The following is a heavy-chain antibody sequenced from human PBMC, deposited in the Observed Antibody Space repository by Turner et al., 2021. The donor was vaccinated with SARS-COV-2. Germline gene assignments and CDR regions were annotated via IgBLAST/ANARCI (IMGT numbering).Heavy chain of an antibody. Sequence: QLQLFQSGAEVKKPGASVKVYCKASGYSFTGYYLQRVRQAPGQGLDWMGWINPNSGGTNYAQNFQGRDTMTRDTSISTSYMELSRLRSDDTAVYYCARDKKLLWFGELLEGYFDYWGQGTLVTVSS. V-gene: IGHV1-2*02. CDR1: GYSFTGYY. D-gene: IGHD3-10*01. CDR3: ARDKKLLWFGELLEGYFDY. CDR2: INPNSGGT. J-gene: IGHJ4*02.